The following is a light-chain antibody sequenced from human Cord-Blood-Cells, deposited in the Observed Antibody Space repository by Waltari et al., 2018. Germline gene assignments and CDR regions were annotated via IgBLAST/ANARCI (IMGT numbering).Light chain of an antibody. V-gene: IGLV1-47*01. CDR1: SSNLGSNY. CDR3: AAWDDSLSGPV. CDR2: RNK. J-gene: IGLJ7*01. Sequence: QSVLTQPPSASGTPGKRVTIFCSGSSSNLGSNYVYWYQQLPGTAPKLTIYRNKRRPSGCPDLVSGSKSGTSASLAISGLPSEDEADYYCAAWDDSLSGPVFGVGTQLTVL.